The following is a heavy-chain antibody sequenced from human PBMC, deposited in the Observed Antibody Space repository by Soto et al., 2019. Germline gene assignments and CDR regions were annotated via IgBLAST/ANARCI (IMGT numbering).Heavy chain of an antibody. CDR2: ISSSGTSI. CDR3: ARPGRSYYDRSGYYFGLDP. V-gene: IGHV3-48*01. CDR1: GFTFSSYS. J-gene: IGHJ5*02. Sequence: GGSLRLSCGASGFTFSSYSMNWVRQAPGKGLEWLSYISSSGTSIYYADSVKGRFTISRDNAKNSLYLQMNSLRAEDTAVYYCARPGRSYYDRSGYYFGLDPWGQGTLVTVSS. D-gene: IGHD3-22*01.